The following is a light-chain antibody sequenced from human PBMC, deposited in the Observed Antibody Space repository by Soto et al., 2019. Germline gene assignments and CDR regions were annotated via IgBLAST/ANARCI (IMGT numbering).Light chain of an antibody. J-gene: IGKJ2*01. CDR2: DVS. V-gene: IGKV3-11*01. CDR3: QQRSNWYT. CDR1: QSISNY. Sequence: EIVLTQSPATLSLSPGERATLFCRASQSISNYLAWYQQKPGQAPRLLIYDVSNRATGTPARFSGSGSGTDFTLTISSLEPEDVAVYYCQQRSNWYTFGQGTKLEIK.